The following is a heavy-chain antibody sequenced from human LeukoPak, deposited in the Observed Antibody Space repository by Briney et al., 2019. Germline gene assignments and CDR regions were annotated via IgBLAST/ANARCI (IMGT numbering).Heavy chain of an antibody. CDR3: ARGPTRFLEWLFDGG. D-gene: IGHD3-3*01. CDR2: IYYSGST. J-gene: IGHJ4*02. V-gene: IGHV4-30-4*08. CDR1: GGSIRSGDYY. Sequence: SQTLSLTCTVSGGSIRSGDYYWSWIRQPPGKGLEWIGYIYYSGSTYYNPSLKSRVTISVDTSKNQFSLKLSSVTAADTAVYYCARGPTRFLEWLFDGGWGQGTLVTVSS.